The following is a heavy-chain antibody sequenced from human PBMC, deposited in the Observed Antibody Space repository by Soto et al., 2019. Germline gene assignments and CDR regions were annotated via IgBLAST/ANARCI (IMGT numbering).Heavy chain of an antibody. CDR3: ARDWRRYCTNGVCYSYNWFDP. D-gene: IGHD2-8*01. V-gene: IGHV4-34*01. Sequence: PSETLSLTCAVYGGSFSGYYWSWIRQPPGKGLEWIGEINHSGSTNYNPSLKSRVTISVDTSKNQFSLKLSSVTAADTAVYYCARDWRRYCTNGVCYSYNWFDPWGQGTLVTVSS. J-gene: IGHJ5*02. CDR1: GGSFSGYY. CDR2: INHSGST.